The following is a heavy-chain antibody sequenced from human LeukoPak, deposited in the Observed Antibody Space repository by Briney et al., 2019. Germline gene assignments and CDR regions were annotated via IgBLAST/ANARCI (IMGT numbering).Heavy chain of an antibody. Sequence: GGSPRLSCTASGFTFSTFHMHWVRQAPGKGLEWVSAISGSGGSTYYADSVKGRFTISRDNSKNTLYLQMNSLRAEDTAVYYCAKRIAVAGNFDYRGQGTLVTVSS. V-gene: IGHV3-23*01. CDR3: AKRIAVAGNFDY. D-gene: IGHD6-19*01. J-gene: IGHJ4*02. CDR1: GFTFSTFH. CDR2: ISGSGGST.